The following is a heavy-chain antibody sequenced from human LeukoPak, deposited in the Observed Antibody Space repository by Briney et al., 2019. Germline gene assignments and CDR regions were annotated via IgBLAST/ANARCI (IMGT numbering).Heavy chain of an antibody. J-gene: IGHJ6*03. CDR3: ATTSGYRNYYYYYVDV. Sequence: SETLSLTCIVSGDSISTNIYYWGWIRQPPGKSLEWIGTSFNGGNTYYNPSLKSRVTIPIGASKNQFSLTLTSVTAEDTAVYYCATTSGYRNYYYYYVDVWGPGTTVTVSS. CDR1: GDSISTNIYY. D-gene: IGHD3-3*01. V-gene: IGHV4-39*01. CDR2: SFNGGNT.